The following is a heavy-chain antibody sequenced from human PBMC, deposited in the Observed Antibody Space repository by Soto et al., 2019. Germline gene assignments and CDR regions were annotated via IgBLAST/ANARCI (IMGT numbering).Heavy chain of an antibody. CDR2: LYSGGTT. Sequence: GSLRLSCAASGFIVSNSYMSWVRQAPGKGLEWVSILYSGGTTYYADSVKGRFTFSRDNAANTVFLQMDNLRVEDTAVYYCVRDRGGSYWLDPWGQGTLVTVS. CDR1: GFIVSNSY. D-gene: IGHD1-26*01. V-gene: IGHV3-53*01. J-gene: IGHJ5*02. CDR3: VRDRGGSYWLDP.